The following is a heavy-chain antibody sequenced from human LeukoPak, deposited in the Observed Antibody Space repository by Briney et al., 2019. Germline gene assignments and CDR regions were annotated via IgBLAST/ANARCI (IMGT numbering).Heavy chain of an antibody. D-gene: IGHD3-10*01. V-gene: IGHV4-59*12. Sequence: PSETLSLTCTVAGGSISSYYWSWIRQPPGKGLEWIGFIYHSGSTYYNPSLKSRVTISVDRSKNQFSLKLSSVTAADTAVYYCARADTVRGVGVFDYWGQGTLVTVSS. CDR3: ARADTVRGVGVFDY. CDR2: IYHSGST. J-gene: IGHJ4*02. CDR1: GGSISSYY.